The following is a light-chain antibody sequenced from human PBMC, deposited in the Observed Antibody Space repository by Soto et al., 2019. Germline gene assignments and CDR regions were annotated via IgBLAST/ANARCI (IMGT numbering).Light chain of an antibody. J-gene: IGKJ1*01. CDR3: LQNFNFPWT. Sequence: IQMTQSPSTLSGSVGDRVTITCRASQTISSWLAWYQRKPGKAPKLLIYAASSLQSGVPSRFSGSGSGTDFTLTISSLQPEDFATYYCLQNFNFPWTFGLGTKVDIK. CDR1: QTISSW. CDR2: AAS. V-gene: IGKV1-6*01.